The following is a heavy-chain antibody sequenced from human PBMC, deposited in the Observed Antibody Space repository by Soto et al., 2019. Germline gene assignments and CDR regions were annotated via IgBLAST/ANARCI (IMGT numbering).Heavy chain of an antibody. V-gene: IGHV1-18*01. Sequence: HLVQSGPEVKKPGASITVSCKTSGDTFTNFGLSWVRQAPGQGLEWMGWIATYNSNRNYAQKFQGRLTLTTDTSTSTGYMEMQSLRYDDTAVYYCATVLRGVVNWFAPWGQGTLVPVSS. CDR3: ATVLRGVVNWFAP. D-gene: IGHD3-10*01. J-gene: IGHJ5*02. CDR2: IATYNSNR. CDR1: GDTFTNFG.